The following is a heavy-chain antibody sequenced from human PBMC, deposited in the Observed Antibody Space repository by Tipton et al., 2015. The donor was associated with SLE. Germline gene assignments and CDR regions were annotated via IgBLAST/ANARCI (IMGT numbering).Heavy chain of an antibody. D-gene: IGHD6-6*01. CDR3: VRDRRSIAALPWGDV. CDR2: INSDGSST. Sequence: LSLTCAASGFTFSSYWMHWVRQAPGKGLVWVSRINSDGSSTNYADSVKGRFTISRDNAKNTLYLQMNSLRAEDTAVYYCVRDRRSIAALPWGDVWGQGTTVTVSS. J-gene: IGHJ6*02. V-gene: IGHV3-74*01. CDR1: GFTFSSYW.